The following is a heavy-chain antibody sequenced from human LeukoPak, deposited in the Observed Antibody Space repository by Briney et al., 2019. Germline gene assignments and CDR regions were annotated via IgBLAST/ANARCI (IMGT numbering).Heavy chain of an antibody. CDR1: GFTFSSYG. V-gene: IGHV3-30*18. CDR3: AKVGHPLYYYDSSGYYYPYYFDY. D-gene: IGHD3-22*01. J-gene: IGHJ4*02. Sequence: GGSLRLSCAASGFTFSSYGMHWVRQAPGKGLEWVAVISYDGSNKYYADSVKGRFTISRGNSKNTLYLQMNSLRAEDTAVYYCAKVGHPLYYYDSSGYYYPYYFDYWGQGTLVTVSS. CDR2: ISYDGSNK.